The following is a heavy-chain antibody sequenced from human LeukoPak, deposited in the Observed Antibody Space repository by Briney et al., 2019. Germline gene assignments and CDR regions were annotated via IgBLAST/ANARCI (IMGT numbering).Heavy chain of an antibody. CDR1: GFTFSSYE. CDR2: ISSSGSTI. D-gene: IGHD3-10*01. J-gene: IGHJ4*02. CDR3: GRGGVERGFGELSFDY. Sequence: TGGSLRLSCAASGFTFSSYEMNWVRQAPGKGLEWVSYISSSGSTIYYADSVKGRFTISRDNAKNSLYLQMNSLRAEDTAVYYCGRGGVERGFGELSFDYWGQETRVTVSS. V-gene: IGHV3-48*03.